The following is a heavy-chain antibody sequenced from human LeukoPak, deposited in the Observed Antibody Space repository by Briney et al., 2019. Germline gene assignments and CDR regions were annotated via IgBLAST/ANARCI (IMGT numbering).Heavy chain of an antibody. CDR2: INTNTGNP. CDR3: ARAMAVTRPYYYYGMDV. Sequence: GASVKVSYKASGYTFTSYAMNWVRQAPGQGLEWMGWINTNTGNPTYAQGFTGRFVFSLDTSVSTAYLQISSLKAEDTAVYYCARAMAVTRPYYYYGMDVWGQGTTVTVSS. CDR1: GYTFTSYA. V-gene: IGHV7-4-1*02. J-gene: IGHJ6*02. D-gene: IGHD4-17*01.